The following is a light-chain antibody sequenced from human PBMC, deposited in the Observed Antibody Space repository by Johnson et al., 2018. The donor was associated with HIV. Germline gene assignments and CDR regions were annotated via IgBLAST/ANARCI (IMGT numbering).Light chain of an antibody. CDR2: DNN. CDR3: GTWDSGLGAVYV. V-gene: IGLV1-51*01. J-gene: IGLJ1*01. CDR1: SSNIGNNY. Sequence: HSVLTQPPSVSAAPGQTVTISCSGSSSNIGNNYVSWYQQLPGTVPKLLIYDNNKRPSGIPDRFSGSKSGTSATLGITGLQAGDEADYYCGTWDSGLGAVYVFGPGTKVTVL.